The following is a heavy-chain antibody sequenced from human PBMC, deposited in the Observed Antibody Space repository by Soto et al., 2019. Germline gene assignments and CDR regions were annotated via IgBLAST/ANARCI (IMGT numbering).Heavy chain of an antibody. CDR3: AKDPPPSDYGDYIADY. J-gene: IGHJ4*02. Sequence: GGSLRLSCAASGFTFSSYAMSWVRQAPGKGLEWVSAISGSGGSTYYADSVKGRFTISRDNSKNTLYLQMNSLRAEDTAVYYCAKDPPPSDYGDYIADYWGQGTLVTVSS. CDR1: GFTFSSYA. CDR2: ISGSGGST. V-gene: IGHV3-23*01. D-gene: IGHD4-17*01.